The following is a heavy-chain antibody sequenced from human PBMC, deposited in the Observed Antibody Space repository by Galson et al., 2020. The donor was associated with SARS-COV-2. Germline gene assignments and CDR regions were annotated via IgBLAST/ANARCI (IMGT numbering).Heavy chain of an antibody. D-gene: IGHD3-22*01. V-gene: IGHV4-59*08. J-gene: IGHJ4*02. CDR3: ARLYDSSGYYYPLFDY. CDR1: GGSISSYY. Sequence: SETLSLTCTVSGGSISSYYWSWIRQPPGKGLEWIGYIYYSGSTNYNPSLKSRVTISVDTSKNQFSLKLSSVTAADTAVYYCARLYDSSGYYYPLFDYWGQGTLVTVSS. CDR2: IYYSGST.